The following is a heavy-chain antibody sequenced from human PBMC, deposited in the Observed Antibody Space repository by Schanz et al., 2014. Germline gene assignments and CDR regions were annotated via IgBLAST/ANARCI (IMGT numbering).Heavy chain of an antibody. D-gene: IGHD2-15*01. CDR2: ISGTTTYT. CDR3: AKGMGYCSGGTCYDYYYYGLDV. J-gene: IGHJ6*02. CDR1: GFDFNSYS. Sequence: EVRLVESGGGLVQPGGSLRLSCEASGFDFNSYSMNWVRQAPGKGLEWVSYISGTTTYTNYADSVKGRFTISRDNSKNTLYLQMNSLSADDTAVFYCAKGMGYCSGGTCYDYYYYGLDVWGQGTTVTVSS. V-gene: IGHV3-48*01.